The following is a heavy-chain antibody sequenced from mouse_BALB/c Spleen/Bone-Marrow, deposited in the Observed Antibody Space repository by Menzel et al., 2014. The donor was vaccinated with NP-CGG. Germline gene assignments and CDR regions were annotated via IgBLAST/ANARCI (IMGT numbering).Heavy chain of an antibody. J-gene: IGHJ4*01. CDR2: ISNGGGST. D-gene: IGHD2-1*01. CDR3: ARHLYGNYGAMDY. CDR1: GFTFSDYY. V-gene: IGHV5-12*02. Sequence: EVQRVESGGGLVQPGGSLKLSCATSGFTFSDYYMYWVRQTPEKRLEWVAYISNGGGSTYYPDTVKGRFTISRDNAKNTLYLQMSRLKPEDTAMYYCARHLYGNYGAMDYWGQGTSVTVSS.